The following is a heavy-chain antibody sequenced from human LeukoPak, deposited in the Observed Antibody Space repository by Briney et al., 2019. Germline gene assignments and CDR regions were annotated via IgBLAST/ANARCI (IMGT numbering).Heavy chain of an antibody. D-gene: IGHD3-10*01. CDR1: GFTFSSYS. V-gene: IGHV3-48*01. J-gene: IGHJ4*02. Sequence: GGSLRLSCAASGFTFSSYSMNWVRQAPGKGLEWVSYISSSSSTIYYADSVKGRFTISRDNAKNSLYLQMNSLRAEDTAVYYCARDGLSGYFDYWGQGTLVTVSS. CDR2: ISSSSSTI. CDR3: ARDGLSGYFDY.